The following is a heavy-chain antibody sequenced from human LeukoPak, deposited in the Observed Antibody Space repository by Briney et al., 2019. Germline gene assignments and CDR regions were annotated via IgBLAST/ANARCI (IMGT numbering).Heavy chain of an antibody. J-gene: IGHJ4*02. Sequence: GASVKVSCKASGYTFTSYDINWVRQATGQGLEWMGWMNPNSGNTGYAQKFQGRVTMTRNTSISTAYMELSSLRSDDTAVYYCARVSARVIVGARAAFDYWGQGTLVTVSS. CDR1: GYTFTSYD. V-gene: IGHV1-8*01. CDR3: ARVSARVIVGARAAFDY. CDR2: MNPNSGNT. D-gene: IGHD1-26*01.